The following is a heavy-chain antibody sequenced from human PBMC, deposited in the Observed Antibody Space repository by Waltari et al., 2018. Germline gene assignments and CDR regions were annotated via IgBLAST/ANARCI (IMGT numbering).Heavy chain of an antibody. CDR1: GFTVRSNY. CDR2: IYSGGRT. CDR3: ARGYGDYANCDFDL. V-gene: IGHV3-53*01. Sequence: EVQLVASGGGLIQPGGSLRLSCAASGFTVRSNYMSGVRQAPGKGLELVSVIYSGGRTYYADSVKDRFTISRDNSKNTLYLQMNSLRAEDTAVYYCARGYGDYANCDFDLWGRGTLVTVSS. D-gene: IGHD4-17*01. J-gene: IGHJ2*01.